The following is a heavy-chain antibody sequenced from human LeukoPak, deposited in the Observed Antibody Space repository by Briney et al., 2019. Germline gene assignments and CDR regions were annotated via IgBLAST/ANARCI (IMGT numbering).Heavy chain of an antibody. CDR1: GFTFSSYA. D-gene: IGHD2-2*01. J-gene: IGHJ5*02. CDR2: IPYDGSNK. V-gene: IGHV3-30-3*01. Sequence: QPGRSLRLSCAASGFTFSSYAMHWVRQAPGKGLEWVAVIPYDGSNKYYADSVKGRFTISRDNSKNTLYLQMNSLRAEDTAVYYCARAGKYQLLWWFDPWGQGTLVTVSS. CDR3: ARAGKYQLLWWFDP.